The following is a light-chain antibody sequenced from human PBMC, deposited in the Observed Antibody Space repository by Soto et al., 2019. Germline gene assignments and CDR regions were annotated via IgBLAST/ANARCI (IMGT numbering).Light chain of an antibody. CDR3: CSYSGSNTIVV. CDR1: SSDVGGYNF. J-gene: IGLJ2*01. Sequence: QSALTQPASVSGSPGQSITISCTGTSSDVGGYNFVSWYQQHPGKAPRLMIFDVNNRPSGVSTRFSGSKSGNTASLTISGLQAEDEADYYCCSYSGSNTIVVFGGGTKRTVL. V-gene: IGLV2-14*03. CDR2: DVN.